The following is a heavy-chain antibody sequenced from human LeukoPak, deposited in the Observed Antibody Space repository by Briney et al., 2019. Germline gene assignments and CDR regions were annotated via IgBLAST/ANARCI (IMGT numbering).Heavy chain of an antibody. CDR1: GGSISSYY. D-gene: IGHD3-10*01. J-gene: IGHJ3*02. Sequence: SETLSLTCTVSGGSISSYYWSWIRQPPGKGLEWIGYIYYSRSTNYNPSLKSRVTISVDTSKNQFSLKLSSVTAADTAVYYCARHTALLWFGELGSGAFDIWGQGTMVTVSS. CDR2: IYYSRST. CDR3: ARHTALLWFGELGSGAFDI. V-gene: IGHV4-59*08.